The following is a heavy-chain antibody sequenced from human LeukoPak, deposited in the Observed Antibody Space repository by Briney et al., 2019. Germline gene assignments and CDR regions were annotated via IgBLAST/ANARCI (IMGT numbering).Heavy chain of an antibody. CDR3: AKATYYDSSGYSAEYFST. J-gene: IGHJ1*01. D-gene: IGHD3-22*01. CDR2: ISYDGSNK. Sequence: GRSLRLSCAASGFTFSSYGMHWVRQAPGKGLEWVAVISYDGSNKYYADSVKGRFTISRDNSKNTLYMQMNSLRAEDTAVYYCAKATYYDSSGYSAEYFSTGARAPWSPSPQ. CDR1: GFTFSSYG. V-gene: IGHV3-30*18.